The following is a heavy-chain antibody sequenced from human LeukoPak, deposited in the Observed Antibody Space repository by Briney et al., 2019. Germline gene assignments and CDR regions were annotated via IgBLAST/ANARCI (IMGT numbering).Heavy chain of an antibody. Sequence: SETLSLTCTVSGGSISSGGYYWSWIRQPPGKGLEWIGYIYHSGSTYYNPSLKSRVTISVDRSKNQFSLKLSSVTAADTAVYYCARDRDGISPGAFDIWGQGTMVTVSS. CDR2: IYHSGST. D-gene: IGHD5-24*01. CDR3: ARDRDGISPGAFDI. V-gene: IGHV4-30-2*01. J-gene: IGHJ3*02. CDR1: GGSISSGGYY.